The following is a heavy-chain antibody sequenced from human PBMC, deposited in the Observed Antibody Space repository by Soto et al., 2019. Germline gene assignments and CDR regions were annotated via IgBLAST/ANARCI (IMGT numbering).Heavy chain of an antibody. CDR2: ITTGGETT. CDR1: GFMFTDYS. Sequence: RGSLRLSCAASGFMFTDYSMSWIRQAPGKGLEWISYITTGGETTLYAASVEGRFTISRDNAKKALFLQMNSLRADDTAVYFCARDPQRRDGYNFDSWGQGTLVTVSS. CDR3: ARDPQRRDGYNFDS. D-gene: IGHD5-12*01. J-gene: IGHJ4*02. V-gene: IGHV3-11*01.